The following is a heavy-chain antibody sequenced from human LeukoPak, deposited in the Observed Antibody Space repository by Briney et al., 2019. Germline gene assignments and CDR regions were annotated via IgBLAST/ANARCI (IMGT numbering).Heavy chain of an antibody. CDR1: GYTFTSYY. CDR3: ARGAYCSSTSCYVYYFDY. D-gene: IGHD2-2*01. J-gene: IGHJ4*02. V-gene: IGHV1-46*01. CDR2: INPSGGST. Sequence: GGSVKVSCKASGYTFTSYYMHWVRQAPGQGLEWMGIINPSGGSTSYAQKFQGRVTMTRDTSTSTVYMELSSLRSEDTTVYYCARGAYCSSTSCYVYYFDYWGQGTLVTVSS.